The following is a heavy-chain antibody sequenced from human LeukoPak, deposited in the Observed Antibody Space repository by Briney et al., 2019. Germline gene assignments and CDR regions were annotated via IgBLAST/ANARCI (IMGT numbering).Heavy chain of an antibody. CDR2: ISSSSSYT. D-gene: IGHD3-22*01. CDR1: GFTFSDYY. J-gene: IGHJ4*02. Sequence: GGSLRLSCAASGFTFSDYYMSWIRQAPGKGLEWVSYISSSSSYTNYADSVKGRFTISRDNSKNTLYLQMNSLRAEDTAVYYCARGTYYYDSSGYWDLDYWGQGTLVTVSS. V-gene: IGHV3-11*06. CDR3: ARGTYYYDSSGYWDLDY.